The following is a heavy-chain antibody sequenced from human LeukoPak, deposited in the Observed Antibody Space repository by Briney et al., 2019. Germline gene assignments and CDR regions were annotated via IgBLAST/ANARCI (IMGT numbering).Heavy chain of an antibody. Sequence: ERSLRLSCAASGFTFSNYAMYWVRQAPGKGLEWVAIIWYDGSNKYYADSVKGRFTISRDNSENTVYLQMSSLRAEDMAVYYCARAGRGLAASDWGQGTLVTVSS. D-gene: IGHD3/OR15-3a*01. CDR2: IWYDGSNK. CDR3: ARAGRGLAASD. J-gene: IGHJ4*02. CDR1: GFTFSNYA. V-gene: IGHV3-33*07.